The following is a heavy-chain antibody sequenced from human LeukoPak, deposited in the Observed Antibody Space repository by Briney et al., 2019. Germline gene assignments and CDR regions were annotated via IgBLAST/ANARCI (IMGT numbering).Heavy chain of an antibody. CDR3: ARAGPCTSCYYYYYMDV. J-gene: IGHJ6*03. V-gene: IGHV4-59*01. D-gene: IGHD2-2*01. CDR1: GGSTSSYY. Sequence: PSETLSLTCTVSGGSTSSYYWSWIRQPPGKGLEWIGYIYYSGSTNYNPSLKSRVTISVDTSKNQFSLKLSSVTAADTAVYYCARAGPCTSCYYYYYMDVWGKGTTVTVSS. CDR2: IYYSGST.